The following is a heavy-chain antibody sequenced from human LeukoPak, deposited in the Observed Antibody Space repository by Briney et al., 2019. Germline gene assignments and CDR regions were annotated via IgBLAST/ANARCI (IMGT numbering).Heavy chain of an antibody. CDR1: GFTFDDYA. CDR3: ARGRDIVVVPAFDY. J-gene: IGHJ4*02. D-gene: IGHD2-2*01. CDR2: ISWNSGRI. V-gene: IGHV3-9*03. Sequence: PGGSLRLSCVASGFTFDDYAMHWVRQAPGKGLEWVSGISWNSGRIDYADSVKGRFTISRDNAKNTLYLQMGSLRAEDMAVYYCARGRDIVVVPAFDYWGQGTLVTVSS.